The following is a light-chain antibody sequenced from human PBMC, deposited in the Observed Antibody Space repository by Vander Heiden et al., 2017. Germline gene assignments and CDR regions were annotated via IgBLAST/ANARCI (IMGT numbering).Light chain of an antibody. CDR1: QSISSW. Sequence: DIQMTQSPSTLSASVGDRVTITCRDSQSISSWLAWYQQKPGKAPKLLVYKAFSLEGGVPSRFSGSGSGTEFTLTISSLQPDDFATYYCQQYNSYSYTFGQGTKLEIK. CDR3: QQYNSYSYT. V-gene: IGKV1-5*03. CDR2: KAF. J-gene: IGKJ2*01.